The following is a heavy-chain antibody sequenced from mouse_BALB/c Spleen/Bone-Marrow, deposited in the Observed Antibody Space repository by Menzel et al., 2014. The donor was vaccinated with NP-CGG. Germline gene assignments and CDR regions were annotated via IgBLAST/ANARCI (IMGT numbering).Heavy chain of an antibody. J-gene: IGHJ3*01. CDR2: INPDSSTI. CDR1: GFDFSRYW. V-gene: IGHV4-1*02. Sequence: EVQLVESGGGLVQPGGSLKLSCAASGFDFSRYWTSWVRQAPGKGLEWIGEINPDSSTINYTPSLKDKFIISRDNAKNTLYLQMSKVRSEDTALYYCARLSYYGRFAYWGQGALVTVSA. D-gene: IGHD1-1*01. CDR3: ARLSYYGRFAY.